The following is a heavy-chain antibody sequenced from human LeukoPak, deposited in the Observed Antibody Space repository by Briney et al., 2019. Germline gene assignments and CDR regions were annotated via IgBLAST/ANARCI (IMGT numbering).Heavy chain of an antibody. CDR1: GFTVSSNY. J-gene: IGHJ6*03. CDR3: ARGRGGTIPYNDYYKDV. V-gene: IGHV3-66*02. D-gene: IGHD1-1*01. Sequence: SGGSLRLSCAASGFTVSSNYMSWVRQAPGKGLEWVSGIYSGGSTYYADSVKGRFTISRDNSKNTLYLQMNSLRAEDTPVYYCARGRGGTIPYNDYYKDVWGKGTTVTVSS. CDR2: IYSGGST.